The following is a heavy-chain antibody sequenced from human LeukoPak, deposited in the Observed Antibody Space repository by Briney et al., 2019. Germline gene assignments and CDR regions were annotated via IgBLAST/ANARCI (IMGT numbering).Heavy chain of an antibody. CDR3: ATPTGFDILTGFYY. CDR2: FDPEDGET. V-gene: IGHV1-24*01. Sequence: ASVKVSCKASGYTFTSCAMNWVRQAPGKGLEWMGGFDPEDGETIYAQKFQGRVTMTEDTSTDTAYMELSSLRSEDTAVYYCATPTGFDILTGFYYWGQGTLVTVSS. D-gene: IGHD3-9*01. CDR1: GYTFTSCA. J-gene: IGHJ4*02.